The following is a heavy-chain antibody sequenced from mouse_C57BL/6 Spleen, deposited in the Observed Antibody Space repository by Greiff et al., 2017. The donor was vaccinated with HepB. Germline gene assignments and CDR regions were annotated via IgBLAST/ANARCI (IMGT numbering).Heavy chain of an antibody. D-gene: IGHD2-3*01. J-gene: IGHJ1*03. V-gene: IGHV1-55*01. Sequence: QVQLQQPGAELVKPGASVKMSCKASGYTFTSYWITWVKQRPGQGLEWIGDIYPGSGSTNYNEKFKSKATLTVDTSASTAYMQLSSLTSEDSAVYYCARTYDWYFDVWGTGTTVTVSS. CDR3: ARTYDWYFDV. CDR2: IYPGSGST. CDR1: GYTFTSYW.